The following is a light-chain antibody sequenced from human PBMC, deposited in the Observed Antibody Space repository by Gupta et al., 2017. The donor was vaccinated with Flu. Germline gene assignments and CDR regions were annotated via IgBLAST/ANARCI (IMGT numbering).Light chain of an antibody. V-gene: IGKV1-5*03. J-gene: IGKJ1*01. CDR3: QQYNSYPWT. CDR2: KAS. CDR1: QSVSDW. Sequence: DIQMTQSPSTLSASVGDRVTITCRASQSVSDWLAWYQQKPGKAPKVLIYKASSLESGVPSSFSGSGSGTEFTLTISSLQPDDFATYYCQQYNSYPWTFGQGTKVEVK.